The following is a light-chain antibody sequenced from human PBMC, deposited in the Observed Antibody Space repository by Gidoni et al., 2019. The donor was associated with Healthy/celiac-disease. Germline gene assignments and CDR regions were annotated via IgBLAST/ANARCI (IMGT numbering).Light chain of an antibody. Sequence: DIQMTQSPSSLSASVGDRVTITCRASQSISSYLHWYQQKPGKAAKLLIYAASSLQSGVPSRFSGSRSGTDFTLTISSLQPEDFATYYCQQSYSTPPVTFGQXTKLEIK. V-gene: IGKV1-39*01. CDR1: QSISSY. CDR3: QQSYSTPPVT. J-gene: IGKJ2*01. CDR2: AAS.